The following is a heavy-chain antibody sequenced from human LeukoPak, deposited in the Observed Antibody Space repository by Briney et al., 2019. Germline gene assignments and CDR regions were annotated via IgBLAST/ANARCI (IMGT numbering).Heavy chain of an antibody. V-gene: IGHV3-21*01. CDR1: GFTFSSYS. D-gene: IGHD2-21*02. Sequence: PGGSLRLSCAASGFTFSSYSMNWVRQAPRKGLEWVSSISSSSSYIYYADSVKGRFIISRDNAKNSLYLQMNSLRAEDTAVYYCARAPLQYCGGDCYSLFYFQHWGQGTLVTVSS. J-gene: IGHJ1*01. CDR2: ISSSSSYI. CDR3: ARAPLQYCGGDCYSLFYFQH.